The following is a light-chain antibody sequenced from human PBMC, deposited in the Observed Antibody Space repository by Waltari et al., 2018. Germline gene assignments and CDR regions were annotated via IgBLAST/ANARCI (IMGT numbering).Light chain of an antibody. CDR1: QSINSN. CDR2: GAS. Sequence: EIVLTQSPATLSVSTGERATLSCMASQSINSNLAWYQQKPCQAPRLLIYGASTRATDIPVRFSGSGSGTELTLTISRLQSEDFAVYDCQQYTWPSWTFGQGTKVEIK. V-gene: IGKV3-15*01. CDR3: QQYTWPSWT. J-gene: IGKJ1*01.